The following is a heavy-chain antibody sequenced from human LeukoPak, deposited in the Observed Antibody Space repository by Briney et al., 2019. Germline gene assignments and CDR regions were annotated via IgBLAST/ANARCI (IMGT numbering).Heavy chain of an antibody. CDR2: IGTAGDK. V-gene: IGHV3-13*01. D-gene: IGHD6-13*01. Sequence: GGSLRLSCEASGITFSTSDMHWVRQAPGKGLEWVSVIGTAGDKYYADSVKGRFTISRENAKNSLYLQMNSLRAGDTAVYYCARGSVRVGMDVWGQGTTVTVSS. CDR1: GITFSTSD. J-gene: IGHJ6*02. CDR3: ARGSVRVGMDV.